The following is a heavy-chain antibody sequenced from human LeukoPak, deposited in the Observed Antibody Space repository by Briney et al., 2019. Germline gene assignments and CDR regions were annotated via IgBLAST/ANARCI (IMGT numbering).Heavy chain of an antibody. V-gene: IGHV7-4-1*02. J-gene: IGHJ4*02. D-gene: IGHD3-10*01. Sequence: ASVKVSFKASGYTFTSYAMNWVRQAPGQGLEWMGWINTNTGNPTYTQGFTGRFVFSLDTSVSTAYLQISSLKAEDTAVYYCARGPMVRGVRPGDYWGQGTLVTVPS. CDR3: ARGPMVRGVRPGDY. CDR2: INTNTGNP. CDR1: GYTFTSYA.